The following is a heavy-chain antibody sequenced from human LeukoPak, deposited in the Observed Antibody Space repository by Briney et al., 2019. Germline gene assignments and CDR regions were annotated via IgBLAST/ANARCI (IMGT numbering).Heavy chain of an antibody. J-gene: IGHJ4*02. Sequence: QAGGSLRLSCAASGFTFSSYALSWVRQAPGKGLEWVSAISGSGGSTYYADSVKGRFTISRDNSKNTLYLQMNSLRAEDTAVYYCAKEEQYCSSTSCYRYWGQGTLVTVSS. CDR1: GFTFSSYA. CDR3: AKEEQYCSSTSCYRY. D-gene: IGHD2-2*01. CDR2: ISGSGGST. V-gene: IGHV3-23*01.